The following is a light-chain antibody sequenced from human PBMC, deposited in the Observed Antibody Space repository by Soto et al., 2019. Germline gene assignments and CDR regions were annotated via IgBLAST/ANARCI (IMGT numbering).Light chain of an antibody. Sequence: ELVMTQSPGAVSVSPGERATLSCRASQSVTSNVAWYQQKPGQAPRLLMYGASSRATGIPDRFSGSGSGTDFTLTISRLEPEDFAVYYCQQYGNSRTFGQGTKVDI. V-gene: IGKV3-20*01. CDR3: QQYGNSRT. CDR1: QSVTSN. J-gene: IGKJ1*01. CDR2: GAS.